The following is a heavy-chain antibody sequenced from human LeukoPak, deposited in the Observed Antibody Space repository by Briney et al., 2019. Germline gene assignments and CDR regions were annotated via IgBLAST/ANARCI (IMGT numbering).Heavy chain of an antibody. CDR1: GFTFSSYE. V-gene: IGHV3-48*03. Sequence: GGSLRLSCAASGFTFSSYEMNWVRQAPGKGLEWVSYISSSGSTIYYADSVKGRFTISRDNSKNTLYLQMNSLRAEDTAVYYCAKDSLMISTMVRGVSPDYWGQGTLVTVSS. J-gene: IGHJ4*02. CDR3: AKDSLMISTMVRGVSPDY. CDR2: ISSSGSTI. D-gene: IGHD3-10*01.